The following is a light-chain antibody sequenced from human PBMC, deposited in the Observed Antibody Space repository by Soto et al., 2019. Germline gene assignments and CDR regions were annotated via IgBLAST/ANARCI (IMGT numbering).Light chain of an antibody. V-gene: IGLV1-40*01. J-gene: IGLJ2*01. CDR3: QSYDSSLSGYVV. CDR1: SSNIGAGYD. Sequence: QSVLTQPPSVSGAPGQRVTISCTGSSSNIGAGYDVHWYQQLPGRAPKLLIYGNSNRPSGVPDRFSGSKSGTSASLAISGLQAEDEAEYFCQSYDSSLSGYVVFGGGTKLTVL. CDR2: GNS.